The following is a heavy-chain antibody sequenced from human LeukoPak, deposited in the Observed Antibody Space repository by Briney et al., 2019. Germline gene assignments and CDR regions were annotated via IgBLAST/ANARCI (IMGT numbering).Heavy chain of an antibody. J-gene: IGHJ4*02. CDR3: AKLGKLRELLLDY. CDR2: ISGGGGST. Sequence: PGGSLRLSCAASGFTFSSYAMSWVRQAPGKGLEWVSAISGGGGSTYYADSVKGRFTISRDNSKNTLYLQMNSLRAEDTAVYYCAKLGKLRELLLDYWGQGTLVTVSS. CDR1: GFTFSSYA. V-gene: IGHV3-23*01. D-gene: IGHD1-26*01.